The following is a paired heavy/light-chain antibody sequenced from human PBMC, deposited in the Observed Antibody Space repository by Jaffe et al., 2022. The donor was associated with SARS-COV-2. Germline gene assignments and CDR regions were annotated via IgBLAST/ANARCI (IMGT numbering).Light chain of an antibody. V-gene: IGLV3-25*03. CDR2: KDS. CDR3: QSPDSSGPS. Sequence: SYELTQPPSVSVSPGQTARITCSGDALPRQYASWYQQKPGQAPVLVIYKDSERPSGIPERFSGSSSGTTVTLTISGVQAEDEADYYCQSPDSSGPSFGTGTKVTVL. CDR1: ALPRQY. J-gene: IGLJ1*01.
Heavy chain of an antibody. CDR1: GFSLRTSGEG. Sequence: QITLKESGPTLVKPTQTLTLTCTFSGFSLRTSGEGVGWVRQPPGKALEWLALIYWDDDKRYSPSLKNRLTITKDTSKNQVVLTMTNMAPVDSATHYCAHRVAGWGHFDYWGHGTLVTVFS. J-gene: IGHJ4*01. D-gene: IGHD7-27*01. CDR2: IYWDDDK. CDR3: AHRVAGWGHFDY. V-gene: IGHV2-5*02.